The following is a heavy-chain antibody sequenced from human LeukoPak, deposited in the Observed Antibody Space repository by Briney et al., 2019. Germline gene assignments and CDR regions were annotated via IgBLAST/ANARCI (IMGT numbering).Heavy chain of an antibody. Sequence: GGSLRLSCAASGFTFTNHVITWVRQAPGKGREWVSGISVSGAGTFYAESVKGRFTISRDNSKTTLSLQMNSLRAEDTAIYYCAKVDPASVTGGVFYYYYYMDAWGKGTTVTVSS. CDR3: AKVDPASVTGGVFYYYYYMDA. CDR1: GFTFTNHV. V-gene: IGHV3-23*01. CDR2: ISVSGAGT. D-gene: IGHD2-21*02. J-gene: IGHJ6*03.